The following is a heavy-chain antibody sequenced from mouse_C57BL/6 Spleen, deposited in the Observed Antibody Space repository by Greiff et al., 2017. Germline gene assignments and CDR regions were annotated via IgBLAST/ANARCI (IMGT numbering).Heavy chain of an antibody. D-gene: IGHD1-1*01. J-gene: IGHJ4*01. V-gene: IGHV1-81*01. Sequence: QVQLQQSGAELARPGASVKLSCKASGYTFTSYGISWVKQRTGQGLEWIGEIYPRSGNTYYNEKFKGKATLTADQSSSTAYMELRSLTSEDSAVYVCERSDYYGSSYGNAMDYWGQGTSVTVSS. CDR3: ERSDYYGSSYGNAMDY. CDR1: GYTFTSYG. CDR2: IYPRSGNT.